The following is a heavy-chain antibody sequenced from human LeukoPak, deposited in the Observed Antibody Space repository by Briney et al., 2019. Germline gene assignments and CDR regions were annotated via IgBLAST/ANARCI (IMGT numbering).Heavy chain of an antibody. V-gene: IGHV3-33*01. J-gene: IGHJ4*02. Sequence: PGRSLRLSCAASGFTFSSYGMHWVRQAPGKGLEWVAVIWYDGSNKYYADSVKGRFTISRDNSKNTLYLQMNSLRAEDTAVYYCARVFCSSTSRYKGNFDYWGQGTLVTVSS. CDR1: GFTFSSYG. CDR3: ARVFCSSTSRYKGNFDY. CDR2: IWYDGSNK. D-gene: IGHD2-2*02.